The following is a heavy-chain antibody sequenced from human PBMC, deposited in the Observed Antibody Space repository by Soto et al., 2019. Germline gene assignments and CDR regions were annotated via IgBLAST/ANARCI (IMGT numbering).Heavy chain of an antibody. CDR2: IIPIFGTT. Sequence: QVQLVQSGAEVKKPGSSVEVSCKASANSFSTYAISWVRQAPGQGLEWMGGIIPIFGTTTYAQKFEGRVTITGDESRNTAYMELSSLRSVDTAIYYCVRGREEAFGVVLTNYYAMDVWGQGTAVTVSS. CDR1: ANSFSTYA. CDR3: VRGREEAFGVVLTNYYAMDV. D-gene: IGHD3-3*01. J-gene: IGHJ6*02. V-gene: IGHV1-69*01.